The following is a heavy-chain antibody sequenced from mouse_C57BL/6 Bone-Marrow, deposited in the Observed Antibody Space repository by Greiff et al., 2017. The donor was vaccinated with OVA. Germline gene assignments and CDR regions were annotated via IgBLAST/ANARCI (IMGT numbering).Heavy chain of an antibody. CDR1: GFNIKDDY. D-gene: IGHD1-1*01. J-gene: IGHJ2*01. CDR2: IDPENGDT. Sequence: VQLQQSGAELVRPGASVKLSCTASGFNIKDDYMHWVKQRPEQGLEWIGWIDPENGDTEYASKFQGKATITADTSSNTAYLQLSSLTSEDTAVYYCTTDTTVVENYLDYWGQGTTLTVSS. CDR3: TTDTTVVENYLDY. V-gene: IGHV14-4*01.